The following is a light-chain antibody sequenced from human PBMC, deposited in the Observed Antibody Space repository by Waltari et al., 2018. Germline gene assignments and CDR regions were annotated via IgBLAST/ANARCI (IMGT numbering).Light chain of an antibody. CDR1: SSDVGSYNL. J-gene: IGLJ2*01. CDR3: CSYAGSSTLP. V-gene: IGLV2-23*01. Sequence: QSALTPPASVSGSPGQSITVSCPGTSSDVGSYNLFSWYQQHPGKAPKLMIYEGSKRPSGVSNRFSGSKSGNTASLTISGLQAEDEADYYCCSYAGSSTLPFGGGTKVTVL. CDR2: EGS.